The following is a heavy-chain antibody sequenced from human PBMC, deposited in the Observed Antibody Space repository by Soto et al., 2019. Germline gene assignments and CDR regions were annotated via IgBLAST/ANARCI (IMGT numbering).Heavy chain of an antibody. CDR3: ARDGAGNYYDSSGYHVDFDY. Sequence: SLRLSCAASGFTFSNYWMSWVRQAPGKGLEWVANIKPDGTEKYYVDSVKGRLTISRDNAKNSLYLQMNSLRAEDTAVYYCARDGAGNYYDSSGYHVDFDYWGQGALVTV. V-gene: IGHV3-7*01. J-gene: IGHJ4*02. D-gene: IGHD3-22*01. CDR2: IKPDGTEK. CDR1: GFTFSNYW.